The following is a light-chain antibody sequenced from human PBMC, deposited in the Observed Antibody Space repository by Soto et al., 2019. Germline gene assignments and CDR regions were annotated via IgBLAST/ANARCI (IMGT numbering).Light chain of an antibody. J-gene: IGKJ3*01. V-gene: IGKV1-27*01. CDR3: QKYNSVPLT. CDR2: AAS. Sequence: DTQMTQSPSSLSASVGDRVTLTCRASEGISNYLAWYQQKPWKVPKLLIYAASTLQSGVPSRFSGSGFEPEFNLTINSLQPEEVAMYYFQKYNSVPLTFGPGTTVDIK. CDR1: EGISNY.